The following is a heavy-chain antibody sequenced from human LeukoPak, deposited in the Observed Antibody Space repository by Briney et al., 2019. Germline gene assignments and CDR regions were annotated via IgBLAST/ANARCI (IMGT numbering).Heavy chain of an antibody. CDR2: IYYSGST. Sequence: NSSETLSLTCTVSGGSISSYYWSWIRQPPGKGLEWIGYIYYSGSTNYNPSLKSRVTISVDTSKNQFSLKLSSVTAADTAVYYCASFPLFDYWGQGTLVTVSS. CDR1: GGSISSYY. V-gene: IGHV4-59*01. CDR3: ASFPLFDY. J-gene: IGHJ4*02.